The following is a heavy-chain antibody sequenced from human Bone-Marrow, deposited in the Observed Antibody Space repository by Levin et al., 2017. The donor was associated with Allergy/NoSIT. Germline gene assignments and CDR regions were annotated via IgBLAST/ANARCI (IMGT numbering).Heavy chain of an antibody. Sequence: LSLTCAASGFRFEDYAMHWVRQAPGKGLEWVSAISWNSGNIGYADSVKGRFTISRDTAKKSLYLQMNSLRPEDTALYYCVKDGGPIYDSGNYLHDAFDIWGRGTMVTVSS. CDR3: VKDGGPIYDSGNYLHDAFDI. CDR1: GFRFEDYA. CDR2: ISWNSGNI. V-gene: IGHV3-9*01. D-gene: IGHD3-10*01. J-gene: IGHJ3*02.